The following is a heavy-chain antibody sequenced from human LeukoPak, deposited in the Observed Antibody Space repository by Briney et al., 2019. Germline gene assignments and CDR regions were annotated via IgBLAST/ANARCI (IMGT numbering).Heavy chain of an antibody. J-gene: IGHJ4*02. CDR2: ISYDGSNK. CDR1: GFTFSSYA. D-gene: IGHD3-10*01. CDR3: ARDGIGELLGPYDY. Sequence: PGGSLRLSCAASGFTFSSYAMHWVRQAPGNGLEWVAVISYDGSNKYYADSVKGRFTISRDNSKNTLYLQMNSLRAEDTAVYYCARDGIGELLGPYDYWGQGTLVTVSS. V-gene: IGHV3-30*04.